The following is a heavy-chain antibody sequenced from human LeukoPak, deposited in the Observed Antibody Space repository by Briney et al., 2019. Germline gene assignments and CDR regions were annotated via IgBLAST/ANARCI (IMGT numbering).Heavy chain of an antibody. Sequence: SETLSLTCSVSHRSISSYYWNWIRQSPGKGLEWIGYVYFNGDTKYSPSLKSRVTMSVDTPNNKFSLRLNSVTAADSAVYYCARTVYCSSANCYPLDPWGQGTLVTVSS. CDR3: ARTVYCSSANCYPLDP. CDR2: VYFNGDT. V-gene: IGHV4-59*01. CDR1: HRSISSYY. J-gene: IGHJ5*02. D-gene: IGHD2-2*01.